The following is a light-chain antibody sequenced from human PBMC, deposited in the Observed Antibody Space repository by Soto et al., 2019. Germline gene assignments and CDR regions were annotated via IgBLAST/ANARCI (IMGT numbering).Light chain of an antibody. CDR2: EVT. J-gene: IGLJ2*01. V-gene: IGLV2-14*01. Sequence: QSVLSQPASVSGSPGQSITISCTGTSSDVGGYKHVAWYQQYPGKAPKLIIFEVTDRPSGVSNRFSGSKSGNTASLSISGLQAEDEADYYCSSYKSGATLVFGGGTKVTVL. CDR1: SSDVGGYKH. CDR3: SSYKSGATLV.